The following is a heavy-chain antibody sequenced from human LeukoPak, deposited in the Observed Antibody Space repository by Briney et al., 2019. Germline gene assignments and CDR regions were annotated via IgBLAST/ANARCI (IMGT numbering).Heavy chain of an antibody. Sequence: PSETLSLTCAVYGGSFSGYYWSWIRQPPGKGLEWIGEINHSGSTNYNPSLKSRVTISVDTSKNQFSLKLSSVTAADTAVYYCARVRGGSYFFDHWGQGTLVTVSS. CDR2: INHSGST. D-gene: IGHD1-26*01. CDR1: GGSFSGYY. J-gene: IGHJ4*02. V-gene: IGHV4-34*01. CDR3: ARVRGGSYFFDH.